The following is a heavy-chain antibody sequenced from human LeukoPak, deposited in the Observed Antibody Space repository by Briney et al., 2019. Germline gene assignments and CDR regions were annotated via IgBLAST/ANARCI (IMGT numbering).Heavy chain of an antibody. CDR1: GGSISSYY. CDR2: IHTSGNT. D-gene: IGHD6-19*01. J-gene: IGHJ4*02. Sequence: SGTLSLTCIVSGGSISSYYWSWIRQPAGKGLEWIGQIHTSGNTNYNPPLKSRVAMSVDTSKNQFSLELSSVTAADAAVYYCAGRAQTTGWSFDYWGQGALVTVSS. CDR3: AGRAQTTGWSFDY. V-gene: IGHV4-4*07.